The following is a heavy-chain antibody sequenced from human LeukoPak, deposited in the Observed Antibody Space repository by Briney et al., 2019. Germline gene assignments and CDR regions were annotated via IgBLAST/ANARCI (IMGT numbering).Heavy chain of an antibody. V-gene: IGHV1-2*02. CDR1: GYTFTGYY. CDR3: ARDLHPYYYYYMDV. CDR2: INPNSGGT. Sequence: ASVKVSCKASGYTFTGYYMHWVRQAPGQGLEWMGWINPNSGGTNYAQKLQGRVTMTRDTSISTAYMELSRLRSDDTAVYYCARDLHPYYYYYMDVWGKGTTVTISS. J-gene: IGHJ6*03.